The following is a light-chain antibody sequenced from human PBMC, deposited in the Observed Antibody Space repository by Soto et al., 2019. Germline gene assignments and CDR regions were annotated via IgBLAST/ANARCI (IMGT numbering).Light chain of an antibody. V-gene: IGKV1D-8*03. J-gene: IGKJ5*01. CDR2: DAS. CDR1: QGISSY. Sequence: VIWMTQSPSLLSASTGDRVTISCLMSQGISSYLAWYQQKPGKAPELLIYDASSLESGVPSRFSGSGSGTEFTLTISSLQPDDFATYYCQQVNSFPSTFGQGTRLEI. CDR3: QQVNSFPST.